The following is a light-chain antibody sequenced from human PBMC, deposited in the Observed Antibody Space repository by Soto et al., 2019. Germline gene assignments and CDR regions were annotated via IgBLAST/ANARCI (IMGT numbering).Light chain of an antibody. CDR1: SSNTGAGYD. Sequence: QSVLTQSPSVSGAPGQRVTISCTGRSSNTGAGYDVHWYQQFPGTAPKLLIYNKRNRPSAVPDRFSGYKSGTLASLAITGLQAEDEDDYYGQSYDSSLSAWVFGGGTKLTVL. J-gene: IGLJ3*02. CDR3: QSYDSSLSAWV. CDR2: NKR. V-gene: IGLV1-40*01.